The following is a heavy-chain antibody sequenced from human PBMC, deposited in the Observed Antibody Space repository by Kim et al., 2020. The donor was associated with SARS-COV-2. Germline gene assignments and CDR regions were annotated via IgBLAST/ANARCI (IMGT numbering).Heavy chain of an antibody. CDR2: IFYSGNT. D-gene: IGHD3-16*01. CDR1: SDSISSSNYY. Sequence: SETLSLTCTVSSDSISSSNYYWGWIRQSPGRGLEWIGSIFYSGNTNYNPSLKSRVTISVDTSKNQFSLKLSSVTAADTAVYYCTRPHPTSAWFWVYWGQGTLVTVSS. CDR3: TRPHPTSAWFWVY. J-gene: IGHJ4*02. V-gene: IGHV4-39*01.